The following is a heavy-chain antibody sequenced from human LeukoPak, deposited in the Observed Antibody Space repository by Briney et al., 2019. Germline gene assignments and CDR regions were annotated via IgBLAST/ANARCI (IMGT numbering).Heavy chain of an antibody. Sequence: PGGSLRLSCAASGFTFSSYSMNWVRQAPGKGLEWVSYIGSSSSTIYYGDSVKGRFTISRDNSKNTLYLQMNSLRAEDTAVYYCAKGVNYYDSSHFDYWGQGTLVTVSS. D-gene: IGHD3-22*01. V-gene: IGHV3-48*01. CDR3: AKGVNYYDSSHFDY. CDR2: IGSSSSTI. J-gene: IGHJ4*02. CDR1: GFTFSSYS.